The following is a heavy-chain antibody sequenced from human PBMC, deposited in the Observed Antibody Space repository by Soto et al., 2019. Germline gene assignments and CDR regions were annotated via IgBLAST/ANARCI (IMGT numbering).Heavy chain of an antibody. D-gene: IGHD6-6*01. CDR3: ATGLSSSSSG. Sequence: GGSLRLSCVASGFIFSNAWMSWVRQAPGKGLEWVGRIKSKTDGGTTDYGAAVKGRFTISRDDSKNTMYLQMDSLKTEDTAVYYCATGLSSSSSGWGQGTLVTVSS. CDR1: GFIFSNAW. J-gene: IGHJ4*02. CDR2: IKSKTDGGTT. V-gene: IGHV3-15*01.